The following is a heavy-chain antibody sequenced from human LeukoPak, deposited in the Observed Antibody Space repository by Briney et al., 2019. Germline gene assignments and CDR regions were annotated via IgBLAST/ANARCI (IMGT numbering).Heavy chain of an antibody. V-gene: IGHV3-23*01. J-gene: IGHJ4*02. CDR1: GFTFSSYA. Sequence: PGGSLRLSCAASGFTFSSYAMSWVRQAPGKGLEWVSAISGSGGSTYYADSVKGRFTISRDNSKNTLYLQMNSLRAEDTAVYYCAKDLRSHDSSGYPGAFDYWGQGTLVTVSS. CDR2: ISGSGGST. D-gene: IGHD3-22*01. CDR3: AKDLRSHDSSGYPGAFDY.